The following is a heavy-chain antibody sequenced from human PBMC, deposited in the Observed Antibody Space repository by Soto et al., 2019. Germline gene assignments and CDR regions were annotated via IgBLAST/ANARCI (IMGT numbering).Heavy chain of an antibody. CDR2: ISAYNGNT. D-gene: IGHD2-2*02. CDR3: ARGPRPYCSSTSCYTGLLYYYYYGMDV. CDR1: GYTFTSYG. J-gene: IGHJ6*02. V-gene: IGHV1-18*01. Sequence: QVQLVQSGAEVKKPGASVKVSCKASGYTFTSYGISWVRQAPGQGLEWMGWISAYNGNTNYAQKLQGRVTMTTDTSTSTAYMELRSLRSDDTAVYYCARGPRPYCSSTSCYTGLLYYYYYGMDVWGQGTTVTVSS.